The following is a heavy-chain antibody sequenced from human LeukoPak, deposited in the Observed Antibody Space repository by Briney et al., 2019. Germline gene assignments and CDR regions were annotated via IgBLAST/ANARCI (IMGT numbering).Heavy chain of an antibody. CDR2: ISSSSSYI. D-gene: IGHD3-10*01. Sequence: PGGSLRLSCAASGFTFSSYSMNWVRQAPGKGLEWVSSISSSSSYIYYADSVKGRFTISRDNAKNSLYLQMNSLRAEDTAVYYCASLSPGPVRGVIIRDYWGQGTLVTVSS. CDR1: GFTFSSYS. CDR3: ASLSPGPVRGVIIRDY. J-gene: IGHJ4*02. V-gene: IGHV3-21*01.